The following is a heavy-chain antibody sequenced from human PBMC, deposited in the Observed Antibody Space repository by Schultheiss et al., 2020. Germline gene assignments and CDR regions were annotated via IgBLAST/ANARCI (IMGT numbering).Heavy chain of an antibody. J-gene: IGHJ4*02. CDR2: INHSGST. CDR1: GGSISSGSYY. CDR3: ARVFGSGGVIDLDY. Sequence: SETLSLTCTVSGGSISSGSYYWSWIRQPAGKGLEWIGEINHSGSTNYNPSLKSRVTISVDTSKNQFSLKLSSVTAADTAVYYCARVFGSGGVIDLDYWGQGTLVTVSS. D-gene: IGHD2-8*02. V-gene: IGHV4-61*09.